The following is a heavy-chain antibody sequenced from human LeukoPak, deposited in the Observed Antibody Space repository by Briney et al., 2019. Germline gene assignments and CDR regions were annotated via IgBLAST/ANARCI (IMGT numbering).Heavy chain of an antibody. CDR2: MNPNSGNT. CDR3: AIGPYYYYGMDV. Sequence: ASVKVSCKASGYTFTSCDINWVRQATGQGLEWMGWMNPNSGNTGYAQKFQGRVTMTRNTSISTAYMELSSLRSEDTAVYYCAIGPYYYYGMDVWGQGTTVTVSS. J-gene: IGHJ6*02. V-gene: IGHV1-8*01. CDR1: GYTFTSCD.